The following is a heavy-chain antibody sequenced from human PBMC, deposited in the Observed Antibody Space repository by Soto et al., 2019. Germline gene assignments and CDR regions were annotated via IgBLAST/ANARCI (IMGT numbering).Heavy chain of an antibody. D-gene: IGHD6-6*01. CDR2: INTNTGNP. J-gene: IGHJ6*02. V-gene: IGHV7-4-1*01. CDR1: GYTFTSYA. CDR3: ARGAAARPYYYGMDV. Sequence: GASVKVSCKASGYTFTSYAMNWARQAPGQGLEWMGWINTNTGNPTYAQGFTGRFVFSLDTSVSTAYLQICSLKAEDTAVYYCARGAAARPYYYGMDVWGQGTTVTVSS.